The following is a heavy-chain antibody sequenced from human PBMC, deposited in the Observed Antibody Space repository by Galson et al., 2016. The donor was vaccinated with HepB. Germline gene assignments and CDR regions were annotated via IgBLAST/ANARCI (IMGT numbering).Heavy chain of an antibody. Sequence: SLRLSCAASGFTFSSYSMNWVRQAPGKGLEWVSYISSSSSTTDYNDSVKGRFTISRDNSQSRLYLQMNSLRAEETAIYYCAKENDFWSGYLSHWGQGALVTVSS. D-gene: IGHD3-3*01. CDR3: AKENDFWSGYLSH. J-gene: IGHJ4*02. CDR1: GFTFSSYS. CDR2: ISSSSSTT. V-gene: IGHV3-48*01.